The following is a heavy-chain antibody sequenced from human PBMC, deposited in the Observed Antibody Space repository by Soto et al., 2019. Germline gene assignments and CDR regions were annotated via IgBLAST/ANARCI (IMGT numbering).Heavy chain of an antibody. D-gene: IGHD3-10*01. CDR3: ARSSSSGRSHAGNY. CDR1: GFTFSSYG. J-gene: IGHJ4*02. V-gene: IGHV3-30*03. CDR2: ISYNGSNK. Sequence: GGSLRLSCAASGFTFSSYGMHWVRQAPGKGLEWVSVISYNGSNKYYADSVKGRFTISRDNSKNTLYLQMNSLRAEGTAVYYCARSSSSGRSHAGNYWGQGTLVTVSS.